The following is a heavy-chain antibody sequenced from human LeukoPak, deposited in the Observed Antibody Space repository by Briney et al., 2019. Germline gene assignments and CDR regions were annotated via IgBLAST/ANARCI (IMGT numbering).Heavy chain of an antibody. Sequence: SETLSLLCSVSGRSISSSSYYWGWIHQPPGKGLEWIGSIYYSGSTYYNPSLKSRVNISVDTANNQFSLKVSAVTAADTGVYYCARDWVRGSYFDYWGQGTLVTVSS. CDR2: IYYSGST. D-gene: IGHD3-16*01. CDR1: GRSISSSSYY. J-gene: IGHJ4*02. V-gene: IGHV4-39*07. CDR3: ARDWVRGSYFDY.